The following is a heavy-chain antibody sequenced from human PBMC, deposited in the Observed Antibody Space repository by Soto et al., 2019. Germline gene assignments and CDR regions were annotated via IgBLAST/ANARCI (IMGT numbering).Heavy chain of an antibody. Sequence: SETLSLTCTVSGGSISSYYWSWIQQPAGKGLEWIGRIYTSGSTNYNPSLKSRVTISVDTSNNQFSLKLSSVTAADTAVYYCARETGWDDSSGYYYPFDYWVQGTLVTVSS. V-gene: IGHV4-4*07. CDR1: GGSISSYY. CDR3: ARETGWDDSSGYYYPFDY. CDR2: IYTSGST. J-gene: IGHJ4*02. D-gene: IGHD3-22*01.